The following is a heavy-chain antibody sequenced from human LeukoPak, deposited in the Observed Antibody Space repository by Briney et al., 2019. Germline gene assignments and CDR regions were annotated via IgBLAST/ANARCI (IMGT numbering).Heavy chain of an antibody. Sequence: SETLSLTCAVYGGSFSGYYWSWIRQPPGKGLEWIGQINHSGSTNYNPSLKSRVTISVDTSKNQFSLKLSSVTAADTAVYYCARGHHRLTSYYGSGTYYKAHAFDIWGQGTMVTVSS. D-gene: IGHD3-10*01. J-gene: IGHJ3*02. CDR3: ARGHHRLTSYYGSGTYYKAHAFDI. V-gene: IGHV4-34*01. CDR2: INHSGST. CDR1: GGSFSGYY.